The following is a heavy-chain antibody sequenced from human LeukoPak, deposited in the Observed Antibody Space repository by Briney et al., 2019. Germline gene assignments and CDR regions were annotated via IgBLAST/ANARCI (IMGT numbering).Heavy chain of an antibody. J-gene: IGHJ4*02. V-gene: IGHV3-21*01. CDR2: IRSSSSYI. Sequence: GGSLRLSRAASGFTFSSYSMNWVRQAPRKGREWVSSIRSSSSYIYYADSVKGRFTISRDNAKNSLYLQMNSLRAEDTAVYYCARVTGGELLLLPFCYWGQRALVTVAS. D-gene: IGHD3-16*01. CDR3: ARVTGGELLLLPFCY. CDR1: GFTFSSYS.